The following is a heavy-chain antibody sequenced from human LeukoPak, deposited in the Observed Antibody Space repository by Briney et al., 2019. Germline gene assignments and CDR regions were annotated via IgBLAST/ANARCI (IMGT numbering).Heavy chain of an antibody. D-gene: IGHD6-13*01. CDR1: GGSISSYY. CDR2: IYTSGST. V-gene: IGHV4-4*07. J-gene: IGHJ4*02. Sequence: SETLSLTCTVSGGSISSYYWSWIRQPAGKGLEWIGRIYTSGSTNYNPSLKSRVTISVDKSKDQFSLKLSSVTAADTAVYYCAREDLAAAGFDYWGQGTLVTVSS. CDR3: AREDLAAAGFDY.